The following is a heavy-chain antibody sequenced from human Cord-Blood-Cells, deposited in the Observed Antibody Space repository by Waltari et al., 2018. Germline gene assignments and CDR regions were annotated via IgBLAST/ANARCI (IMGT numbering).Heavy chain of an antibody. CDR2: IIPVLCIA. CDR3: ARGLTGGIAAAGDAFDI. J-gene: IGHJ3*02. D-gene: IGHD6-13*01. CDR1: GGTFSSYA. Sequence: QVPLVQSGAEVKKPGSSVKVSCKASGGTFSSYAISWVRQAPGQGLEWMGRIIPVLCIANDAQKYRGRVTVTADKSTSTAYMELRSLRSEDTAVYYCARGLTGGIAAAGDAFDIWGQGTMVTVSS. V-gene: IGHV1-69*09.